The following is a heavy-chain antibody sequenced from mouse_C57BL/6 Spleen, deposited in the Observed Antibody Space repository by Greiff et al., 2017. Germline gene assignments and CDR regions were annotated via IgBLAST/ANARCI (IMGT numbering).Heavy chain of an antibody. V-gene: IGHV1-9*01. CDR3: ARSVITTVVRDAMDY. Sequence: QVQLKQSGAELMKPGASVKLSCKATGYTFTGYWIEWVKQRPGHGLEWIGEILPGSGSTNYNEKFKGKDTFTADTSSNTAYMQLSSLTTEDSAIYYCARSVITTVVRDAMDYWGQGTSVTVSS. D-gene: IGHD1-1*01. J-gene: IGHJ4*01. CDR2: ILPGSGST. CDR1: GYTFTGYW.